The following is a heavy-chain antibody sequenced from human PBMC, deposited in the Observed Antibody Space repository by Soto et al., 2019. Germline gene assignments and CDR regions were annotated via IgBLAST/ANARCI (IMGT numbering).Heavy chain of an antibody. D-gene: IGHD6-19*01. CDR3: AKEGGKGRSGWDLPYYFDY. V-gene: IGHV3-33*06. Sequence: PGGSLRLSCTTSGFTFNTYGMHWVRQAPGKGLEWVAIIWYDGSNKYYADSVKGRFTISRDNSKNTLYLQMNSLRAEDTAVYYCAKEGGKGRSGWDLPYYFDYWGQGTLVTVSS. J-gene: IGHJ4*02. CDR2: IWYDGSNK. CDR1: GFTFNTYG.